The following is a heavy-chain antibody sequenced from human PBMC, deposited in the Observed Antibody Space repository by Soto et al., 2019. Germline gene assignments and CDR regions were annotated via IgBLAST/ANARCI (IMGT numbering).Heavy chain of an antibody. CDR2: IYSSART. V-gene: IGHV4-4*07. CDR3: ARDFDVNTALDYWYFDL. D-gene: IGHD3-9*01. Sequence: QVHLQESGPGVVKASETLSLTCSLSGGSTSGKYWSWIRQSAGKGLEWIGRIYSSARTHYNPSLGRSVSMSVAQNSFSLRLSSVTAADTPIYYCARDFDVNTALDYWYFDLWGRGTQVSVSS. CDR1: GGSTSGKY. J-gene: IGHJ2*01.